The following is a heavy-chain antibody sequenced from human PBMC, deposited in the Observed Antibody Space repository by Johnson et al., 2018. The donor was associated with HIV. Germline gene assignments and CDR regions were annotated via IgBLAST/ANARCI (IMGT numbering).Heavy chain of an antibody. J-gene: IGHJ3*02. CDR2: ISSSSATI. V-gene: IGHV3-11*04. Sequence: QVQLVESGGGLVKPGGSLRLSCAGSGFTFIDYYMSWIRQAPGKGLEWISYISSSSATIYYADSVRGRFTISRDNAKNSLYLQMNSLRAEDTAVYYCASGLIYDNSVMRAFDIWGQGTMVTVSS. CDR3: ASGLIYDNSVMRAFDI. D-gene: IGHD3-22*01. CDR1: GFTFIDYY.